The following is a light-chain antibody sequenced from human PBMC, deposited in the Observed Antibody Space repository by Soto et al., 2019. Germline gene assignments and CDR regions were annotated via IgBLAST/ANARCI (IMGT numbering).Light chain of an antibody. Sequence: EIMLKQAPGTLSLSPGDRATLSCRASQSVSGSYLAWYQQKPGQAPRLLIYDASSRATGIPDRFSGSGSGTDFTLTISRLEPEDFAVYYCQQYASSPRTFGQGTKVDIK. CDR3: QQYASSPRT. CDR2: DAS. CDR1: QSVSGSY. V-gene: IGKV3-20*01. J-gene: IGKJ1*01.